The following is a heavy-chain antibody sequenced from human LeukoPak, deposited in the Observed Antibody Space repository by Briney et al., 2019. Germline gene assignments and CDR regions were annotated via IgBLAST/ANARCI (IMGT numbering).Heavy chain of an antibody. CDR1: GFTFSSSA. CDR2: ISGSGGST. V-gene: IGHV3-23*01. CDR3: AKEFARPFDY. J-gene: IGHJ4*02. Sequence: GGSLRLSCAASGFTFSSSAMSWVRQVPGEGLEWVSGISGSGGSTYYADSVKGRFTISRDNSKNTLYLQMNSLRAEDTAVYYCAKEFARPFDYWGQGTLVTVSS.